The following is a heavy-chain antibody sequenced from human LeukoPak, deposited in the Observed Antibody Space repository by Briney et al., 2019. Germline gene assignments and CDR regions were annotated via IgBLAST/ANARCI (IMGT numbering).Heavy chain of an antibody. CDR1: GFTFSSYA. J-gene: IGHJ4*02. CDR2: ISGSGGST. Sequence: PGGSLRLSCAASGFTFSSYAMSWVRQAPGKGLEWVSAISGSGGSTYYADSVKGRFTISRDNSKNTLYLQMNSLRAEDTAVYYCAKDGPGRVVVSYYFDYWGQGTLVTVSS. CDR3: AKDGPGRVVVSYYFDY. D-gene: IGHD2-2*01. V-gene: IGHV3-23*01.